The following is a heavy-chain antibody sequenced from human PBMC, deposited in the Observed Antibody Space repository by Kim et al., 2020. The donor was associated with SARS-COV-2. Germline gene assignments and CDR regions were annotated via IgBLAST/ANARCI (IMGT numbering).Heavy chain of an antibody. J-gene: IGHJ5*02. CDR1: GFTFSSYG. CDR3: AKNVAAAAGGNWFDP. D-gene: IGHD6-13*01. Sequence: GGSLRLSCAASGFTFSSYGMHWVRQAPGKGLEWVAVISYDGSNKYYADSVKGRFTISRDNSKNTLYLQMNSLRAEDTAVYYCAKNVAAAAGGNWFDPWGQGTLVTVSS. CDR2: ISYDGSNK. V-gene: IGHV3-30*18.